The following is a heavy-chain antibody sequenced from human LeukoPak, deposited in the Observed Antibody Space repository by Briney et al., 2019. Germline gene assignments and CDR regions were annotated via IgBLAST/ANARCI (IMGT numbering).Heavy chain of an antibody. D-gene: IGHD6-13*01. V-gene: IGHV3-30*18. J-gene: IGHJ6*02. CDR2: TSYDGSDK. CDR3: AKQDRDSSSWYRGFYYFGMDV. CDR1: GLTFVNYG. Sequence: QAGGSLRLSCTASGLTFVNYGMHWVRQAPGKGLEWVAVTSYDGSDKYYADSVKGRFTISRDNSKNTLYLQMNSLRTEDTAVYYCAKQDRDSSSWYRGFYYFGMDVWGLGTTVTVSS.